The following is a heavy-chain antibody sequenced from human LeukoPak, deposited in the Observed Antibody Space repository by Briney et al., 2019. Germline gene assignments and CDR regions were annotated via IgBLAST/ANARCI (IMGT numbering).Heavy chain of an antibody. CDR1: GYTLTSYY. D-gene: IGHD3-22*01. Sequence: ASVKVSCKASGYTLTSYYMHWVRQAPGQGLEWMGIINPSGGSTSYAQKFQGRVTMTRDTSTSTVYMELSSLRSEDTAVYYCARGDDSSGYRAYYFDYWGQGTLVTVSS. CDR3: ARGDDSSGYRAYYFDY. V-gene: IGHV1-46*01. J-gene: IGHJ4*02. CDR2: INPSGGST.